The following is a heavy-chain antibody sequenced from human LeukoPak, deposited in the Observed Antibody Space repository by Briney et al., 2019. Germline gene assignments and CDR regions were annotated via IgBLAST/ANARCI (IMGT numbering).Heavy chain of an antibody. J-gene: IGHJ4*02. D-gene: IGHD3-10*01. Sequence: SETLSLTCAVYGWSFSGYYWSWIRQPPGKGLEWIGEINHSGSTNYNPSLKSRVTISVDTSKNQFSLKLSSVTAADTAVYYCARVRRENFKGLYYFDYWGQGTLVTVSS. V-gene: IGHV4-34*01. CDR3: ARVRRENFKGLYYFDY. CDR2: INHSGST. CDR1: GWSFSGYY.